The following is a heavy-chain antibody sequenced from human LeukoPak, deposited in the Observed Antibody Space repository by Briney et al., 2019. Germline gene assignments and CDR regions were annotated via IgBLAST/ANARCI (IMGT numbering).Heavy chain of an antibody. D-gene: IGHD1-26*01. V-gene: IGHV4-34*01. CDR2: INDSGST. J-gene: IGHJ6*03. Sequence: SETLSLTCAVYGGSFSAYHWRWIRQSPGKGLECIGEINDSGSTKSNPSLKSRVTISVDTSKNQFSLKLSSVTAADTAVYYCARGAGYSREVNYYYYMDVWGKGTTVTVSS. CDR3: ARGAGYSREVNYYYYMDV. CDR1: GGSFSAYH.